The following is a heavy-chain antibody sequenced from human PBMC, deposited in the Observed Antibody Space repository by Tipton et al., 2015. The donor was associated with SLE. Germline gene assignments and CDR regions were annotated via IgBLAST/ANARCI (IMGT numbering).Heavy chain of an antibody. CDR2: IYYSGST. D-gene: IGHD3-10*01. Sequence: TLSLTCTVSGGSISSHYWSWIRQPPGKGLEWIGYIYYSGSTYYNPSLKSRVTISVDTSKNQFSLKLCSVTAADTAVYYCARESPVFPSDYWGQGTLVTVSS. CDR3: ARESPVFPSDY. J-gene: IGHJ4*02. CDR1: GGSISSHY. V-gene: IGHV4-30-4*08.